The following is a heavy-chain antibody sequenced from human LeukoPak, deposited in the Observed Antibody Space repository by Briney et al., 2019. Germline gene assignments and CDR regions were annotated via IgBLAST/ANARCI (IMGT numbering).Heavy chain of an antibody. Sequence: GSLRLSCAASGFTFSSYAMSWVRQAPGKGLEWVSAISGSGGSTYYADSVKGRFTISRDNSKNTLYLQMNSLRAEDTAVYYCARDGFSAEYFQHWGQGTLVTVSS. CDR2: ISGSGGST. CDR3: ARDGFSAEYFQH. V-gene: IGHV3-23*01. D-gene: IGHD6-25*01. J-gene: IGHJ1*01. CDR1: GFTFSSYA.